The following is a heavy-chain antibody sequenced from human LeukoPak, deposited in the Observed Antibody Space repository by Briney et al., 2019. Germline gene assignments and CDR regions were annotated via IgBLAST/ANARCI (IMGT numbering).Heavy chain of an antibody. CDR1: GGSISSGGYY. D-gene: IGHD1-26*01. Sequence: TLSLTCTVSGGSISSGGYYWSWIRQHPGKGLEWIGYIYYSGSTYYNPSLKSRVTISVDTSKNQFSLKLSSVTAADTAVYYCARDRGSYRKDAFDIWGQGTMVTVSS. V-gene: IGHV4-31*03. J-gene: IGHJ3*02. CDR3: ARDRGSYRKDAFDI. CDR2: IYYSGST.